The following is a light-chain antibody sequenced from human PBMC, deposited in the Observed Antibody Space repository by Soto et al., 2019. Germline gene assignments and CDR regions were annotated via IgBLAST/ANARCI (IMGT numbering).Light chain of an antibody. J-gene: IGLJ1*01. CDR2: DVS. CDR3: TSYTSSSTLYV. CDR1: SSDVGRFNY. V-gene: IGLV2-14*01. Sequence: LTQPASVSGSPGQSITISCTGTSSDVGRFNYVSWYQQHPGKAPKLIIYDVSNRPSGISNHFSGSKSGNTASLTISGLQAEDEADYYCTSYTSSSTLYVFGTGTKATVL.